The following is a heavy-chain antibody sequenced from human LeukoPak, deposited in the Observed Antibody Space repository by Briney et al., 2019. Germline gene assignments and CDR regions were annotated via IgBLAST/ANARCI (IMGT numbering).Heavy chain of an antibody. Sequence: SETLSLTCTVSGDSITSGSYYWRWIRQTPGKGLEWIGNIYSTGSTSFNPSFKSRLTMSVDTSKNQFSLRLESVTAADSAVYFCARDSGFWLFWGQGTLVTVSS. J-gene: IGHJ1*01. CDR3: ARDSGFWLF. D-gene: IGHD3-22*01. CDR1: GDSITSGSYY. CDR2: IYSTGST. V-gene: IGHV4-39*07.